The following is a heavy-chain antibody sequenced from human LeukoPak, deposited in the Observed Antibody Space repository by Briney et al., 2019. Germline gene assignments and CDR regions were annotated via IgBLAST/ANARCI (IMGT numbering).Heavy chain of an antibody. CDR1: GFTVSSSY. CDR3: AKDRGYSYGTGHFDY. V-gene: IGHV3-33*06. Sequence: PGGSLRLSCAASGFTVSSSYMTWVRQAPGKGLEWVAVIWYDGSNKYYADSVKGRFTISRDNSKNTLYLQMNSLRAEDTAVYYCAKDRGYSYGTGHFDYWGQGTLVTVSS. D-gene: IGHD5-18*01. CDR2: IWYDGSNK. J-gene: IGHJ4*02.